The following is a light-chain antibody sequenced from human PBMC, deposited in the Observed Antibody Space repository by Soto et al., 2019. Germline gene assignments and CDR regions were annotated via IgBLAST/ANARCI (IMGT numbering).Light chain of an antibody. J-gene: IGKJ5*01. CDR2: DAS. CDR3: QQRSNWPIT. CDR1: QSVSRS. V-gene: IGKV3-11*01. Sequence: EIVLTQSPGTLSLSPGERATLSCRASQSVSRSLAWYQQRPGQAPRLLIFDASNRATGIPARFSGNGSGTDFTLTISSLEPEDFAVYYCQQRSNWPITFGQGTRLEIK.